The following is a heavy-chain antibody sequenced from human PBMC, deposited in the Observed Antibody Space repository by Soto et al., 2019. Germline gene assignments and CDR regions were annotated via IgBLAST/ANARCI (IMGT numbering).Heavy chain of an antibody. J-gene: IGHJ6*02. D-gene: IGHD3-22*01. Sequence: ASVKVSCKASGYTFTGYYMHWVRQAPGQGLEWMGWINPNSGGTNYAQKFQGRVTMTGDTSISTAYMELSRLRSDDTAVYYCARADDSSGYYHYYYGMDVWGQGTTVTVSS. CDR1: GYTFTGYY. CDR2: INPNSGGT. CDR3: ARADDSSGYYHYYYGMDV. V-gene: IGHV1-2*02.